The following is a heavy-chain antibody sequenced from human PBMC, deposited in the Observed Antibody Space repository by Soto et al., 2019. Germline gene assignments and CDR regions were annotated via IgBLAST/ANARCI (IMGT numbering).Heavy chain of an antibody. CDR3: AREGRYCSSTSCYTANWFDP. V-gene: IGHV4-30-4*01. Sequence: SETLSLTCTVSGGSISSGDYYWSWIRQPPGKGLEWIGYIYYSGSTYYNPSLKSRVTISVDTSKNQFSLKLSSVTAADTAVYYCAREGRYCSSTSCYTANWFDPWGQGTLVTSPQ. D-gene: IGHD2-2*02. CDR2: IYYSGST. J-gene: IGHJ5*02. CDR1: GGSISSGDYY.